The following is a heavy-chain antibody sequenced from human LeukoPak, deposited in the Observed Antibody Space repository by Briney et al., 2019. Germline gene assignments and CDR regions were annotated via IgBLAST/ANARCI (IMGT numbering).Heavy chain of an antibody. D-gene: IGHD6-6*01. CDR2: IIPIFGTA. Sequence: SVKVSCKASVCTFSSYAISWVRQAPGQGLEWMGGIIPIFGTANYAQKFQGRVTITADESTSTAYMELSSLRSEDTAVYYCARDWRLGSIADNWGQGTLVTVSS. J-gene: IGHJ4*02. CDR1: VCTFSSYA. CDR3: ARDWRLGSIADN. V-gene: IGHV1-69*13.